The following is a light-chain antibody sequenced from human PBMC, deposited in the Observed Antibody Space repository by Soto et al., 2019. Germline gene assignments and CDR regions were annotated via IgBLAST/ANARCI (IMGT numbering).Light chain of an antibody. CDR2: GAS. Sequence: EIVMPQSPATVSVSPGDRVTLSCRASRTVHSNVAWYQHKPGQAPRLLIYGASFRATGMPARFSGSGFGTEFTLTISSLQSEDFAVYYCQQYNNWPRTFGQGTKVDIK. CDR1: RTVHSN. J-gene: IGKJ1*01. V-gene: IGKV3-15*01. CDR3: QQYNNWPRT.